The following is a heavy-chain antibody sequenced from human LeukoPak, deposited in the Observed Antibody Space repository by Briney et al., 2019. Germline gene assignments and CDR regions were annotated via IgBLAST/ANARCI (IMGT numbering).Heavy chain of an antibody. Sequence: TGGSLRLSCAASGFTFTNAWMSWVRQAPGKGLEWVGRIKNKPDGGTTDYAAPVKGRFTISRDDSINTLYLQMNSLKTEDTAFYYCTAVGVATSGFFGPWGQGTLVTVSS. J-gene: IGHJ5*02. CDR3: TAVGVATSGFFGP. V-gene: IGHV3-15*05. CDR2: IKNKPDGGTT. CDR1: GFTFTNAW. D-gene: IGHD5-12*01.